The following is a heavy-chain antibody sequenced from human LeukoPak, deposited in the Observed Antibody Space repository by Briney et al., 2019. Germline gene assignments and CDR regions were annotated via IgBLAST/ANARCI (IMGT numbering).Heavy chain of an antibody. CDR2: ISAYNGNT. D-gene: IGHD4-17*01. J-gene: IGHJ5*02. Sequence: ASVTVSCKASGYTFTSYGISWVRQAPGQGLEWMGWISAYNGNTNYAQKLQGRVTMTTDTSTSTAYMELRSLRSDDTAVYYCARELINDYGDYLWFDPWGQGTLVTVSS. CDR1: GYTFTSYG. CDR3: ARELINDYGDYLWFDP. V-gene: IGHV1-18*01.